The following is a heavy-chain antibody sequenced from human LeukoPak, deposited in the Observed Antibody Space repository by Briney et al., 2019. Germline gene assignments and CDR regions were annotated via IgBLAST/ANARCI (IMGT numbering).Heavy chain of an antibody. J-gene: IGHJ5*02. CDR2: IYHSGSA. CDR3: ARGDGVASASGGVDP. CDR1: GGSINNYY. Sequence: SETLSLTCTVSGGSINNYYWSWIRQPAGKGLEWIGRIYHSGSADVTPSLKSRATISADRSKNQFSLKLSSVTAAGTAVYYCARGDGVASASGGVDPWGQGTLVTVTS. V-gene: IGHV4-4*07. D-gene: IGHD6-13*01.